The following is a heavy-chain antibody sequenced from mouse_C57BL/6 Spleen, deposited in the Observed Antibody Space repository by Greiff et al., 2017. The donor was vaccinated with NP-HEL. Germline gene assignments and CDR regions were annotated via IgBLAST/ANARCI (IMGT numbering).Heavy chain of an antibody. J-gene: IGHJ3*01. Sequence: QVILIESGPGILQPSQTPSLTCSFSGFSLSTFGMGVGWLRQPSGKGLEWLAHIWWDDDTYSNPALKSRLTISKDTSKNQVFLKIANVDTADTATYYCARITDGNSFAYWGQGTLVTVSA. CDR3: ARITDGNSFAY. CDR1: GFSLSTFGMG. D-gene: IGHD2-1*01. V-gene: IGHV8-8*01. CDR2: IWWDDDT.